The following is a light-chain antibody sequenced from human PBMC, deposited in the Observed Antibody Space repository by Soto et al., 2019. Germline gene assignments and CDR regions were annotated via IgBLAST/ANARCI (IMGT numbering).Light chain of an antibody. J-gene: IGLJ1*01. CDR1: SSDVGGYNY. CDR2: EVS. Sequence: QSVLTQPPSASGSPGQSVTISCTGTSSDVGGYNYVSWYQQHPGKAPKLMIYEVSKRPSGVPDRFSGSKSGNTASLTVSGLQAEDEADYYCSSYAGNNSCSYVFGTVTKVTVL. V-gene: IGLV2-8*01. CDR3: SSYAGNNSCSYV.